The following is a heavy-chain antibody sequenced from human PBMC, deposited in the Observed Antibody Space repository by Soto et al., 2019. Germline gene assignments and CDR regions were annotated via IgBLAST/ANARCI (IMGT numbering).Heavy chain of an antibody. V-gene: IGHV3-30*18. CDR2: ISYDGSNK. CDR3: AKGYCSGGSCYSNWFDP. CDR1: GFTFSSYG. D-gene: IGHD2-15*01. Sequence: GGSLRLSCAASGFTFSSYGMHWVRQAPGKGLEWVAVISYDGSNKYYADSVKGRFTISRDNSKNTLYLQMNSLRAEDTAVYYCAKGYCSGGSCYSNWFDPWGQGTLVTVSS. J-gene: IGHJ5*02.